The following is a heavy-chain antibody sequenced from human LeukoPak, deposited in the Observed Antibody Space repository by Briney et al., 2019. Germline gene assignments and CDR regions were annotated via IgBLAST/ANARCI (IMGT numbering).Heavy chain of an antibody. D-gene: IGHD3-10*01. J-gene: IGHJ4*02. V-gene: IGHV3-23*01. CDR3: TKGLRFGEFYNNNFDY. CDR1: GFTFSIYG. Sequence: EPGGSLRLSCAASGFTFSIYGMGWARQAPGRGLEWVSSIIDNGGNTYHAHSAKGRFTISRDNSKNTLYLQMNSLRAEDTAVYYCTKGLRFGEFYNNNFDYWGQGTLVTVSS. CDR2: IIDNGGNT.